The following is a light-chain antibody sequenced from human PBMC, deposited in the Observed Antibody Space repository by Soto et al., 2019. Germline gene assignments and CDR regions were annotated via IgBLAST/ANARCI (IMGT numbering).Light chain of an antibody. CDR1: SSDVGAYDY. Sequence: QSALTQPASVSGSPGQSITISCTGSSSDVGAYDYVSWYQQHPDKAPRLIIYDVYNRPSGVSSRFSGSKPGNTASLAISGLQAEDEADYYCSSPSTTNARVFGGGTKLTVL. V-gene: IGLV2-14*01. J-gene: IGLJ2*01. CDR3: SSPSTTNARV. CDR2: DVY.